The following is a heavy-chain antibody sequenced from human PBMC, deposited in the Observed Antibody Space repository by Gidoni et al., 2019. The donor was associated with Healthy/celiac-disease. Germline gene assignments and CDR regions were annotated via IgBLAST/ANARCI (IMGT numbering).Heavy chain of an antibody. CDR3: ARVRHYDFWSGYYILDAFDI. D-gene: IGHD3-3*01. CDR1: GFTFSRYS. J-gene: IGHJ3*02. V-gene: IGHV3-21*01. CDR2: ISSSSSYI. Sequence: EVQLVESGGGLVKPGGSLRLSCAASGFTFSRYSMNWVRQAPGKGLEWVSSISSSSSYIYYADSVKGRFTISRDNAKNSLYLQMNSLRAEDTAVYYCARVRHYDFWSGYYILDAFDIWGQGTMVTVSS.